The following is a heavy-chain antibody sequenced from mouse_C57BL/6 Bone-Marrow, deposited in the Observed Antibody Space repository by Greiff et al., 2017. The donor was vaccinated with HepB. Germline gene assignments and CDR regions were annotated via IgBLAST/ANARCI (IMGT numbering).Heavy chain of an antibody. CDR3: ARRIYPYAMDY. J-gene: IGHJ4*01. CDR2: IWSGGST. Sequence: VQLQQSGPGLVQPSQSLSITCTVSGFSLTSYGVHWVRQSPGKGLEWLGVIWSGGSTDYNAAFISRLSISKDNSKSQVFLKMNSLQADDTAIYYCARRIYPYAMDYWGQGTSVTVSS. CDR1: GFSLTSYG. V-gene: IGHV2-2*01. D-gene: IGHD1-1*01.